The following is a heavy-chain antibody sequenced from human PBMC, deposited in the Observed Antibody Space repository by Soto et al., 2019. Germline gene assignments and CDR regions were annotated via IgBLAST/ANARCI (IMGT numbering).Heavy chain of an antibody. J-gene: IGHJ4*02. CDR3: ARVPYYYGSGSQYFSFEY. V-gene: IGHV3-21*01. CDR2: ISSSSSYI. D-gene: IGHD3-10*01. CDR1: VFTFSSYS. Sequence: VGSLRLSCASSVFTFSSYSMNCVRHSPGKGLEWVSSISSSSSYIYYADSVKGRFTISRDNAKNSLYLQMNSLRAEDTAVYYCARVPYYYGSGSQYFSFEYWGQGTLVNVSS.